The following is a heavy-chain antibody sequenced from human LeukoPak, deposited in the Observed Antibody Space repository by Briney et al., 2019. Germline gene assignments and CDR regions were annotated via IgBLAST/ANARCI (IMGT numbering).Heavy chain of an antibody. J-gene: IGHJ6*03. CDR2: IRYDGSNK. V-gene: IGHV3-30*02. Sequence: GGSLRLSCAAYGFTFSSYGMHWVRQAPGKGLEWVAFIRYDGSNKYYADSVKGRFTISRDNSKNTLYLQMNSLRAEDTAVYYCAKDLMHQRAYYYYYMDVWGKGTTVTVSS. D-gene: IGHD1-1*01. CDR3: AKDLMHQRAYYYYYMDV. CDR1: GFTFSSYG.